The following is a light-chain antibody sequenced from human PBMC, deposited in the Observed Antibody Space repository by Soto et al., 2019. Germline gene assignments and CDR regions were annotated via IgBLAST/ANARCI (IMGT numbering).Light chain of an antibody. V-gene: IGLV2-14*01. CDR3: SSYTSSSTRVV. CDR2: DVN. CDR1: SSDVGRYNY. Sequence: QSVLTQPPSVSGAPGQRVTISCTGTSSDVGRYNYVSWYQQHPGKAPKLMIYDVNNRPSGVSNRFSGSKSGNTASLTISGLQAEDEADYYCSSYTSSSTRVVFGGGTKLTVL. J-gene: IGLJ2*01.